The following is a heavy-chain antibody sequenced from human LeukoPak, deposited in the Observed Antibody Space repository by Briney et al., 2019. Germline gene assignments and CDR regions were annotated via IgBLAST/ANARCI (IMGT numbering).Heavy chain of an antibody. J-gene: IGHJ6*02. V-gene: IGHV6-1*01. D-gene: IGHD6-13*01. CDR3: AREVDSHGTLFYYGMVV. CDR1: GDSVSSNSAA. Sequence: SQTLSLTCAISGDSVSSNSAAWNWIRQSPSRGLEWLGRTYYRSKWYNDYAVSVKSRITINPDTSKNQFSLQLNSVSPEDTAVYYCAREVDSHGTLFYYGMVVWGQGTTVTVSS. CDR2: TYYRSKWYN.